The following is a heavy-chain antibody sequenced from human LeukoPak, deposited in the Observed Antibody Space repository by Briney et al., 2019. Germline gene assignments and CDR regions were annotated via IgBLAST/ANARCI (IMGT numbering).Heavy chain of an antibody. D-gene: IGHD3-22*01. CDR3: AKHPSPGGYDSSGYP. CDR1: GFTFSSYA. Sequence: GGSLRLSCAASGFTFSSYAMSWARQAPGKGLEWVSAISGSGGSTYYADSVKGRFTISRDNSKNTLYLQMNSLRAEDTAVYYCAKHPSPGGYDSSGYPWGQGTLVTVSS. V-gene: IGHV3-23*01. CDR2: ISGSGGST. J-gene: IGHJ5*02.